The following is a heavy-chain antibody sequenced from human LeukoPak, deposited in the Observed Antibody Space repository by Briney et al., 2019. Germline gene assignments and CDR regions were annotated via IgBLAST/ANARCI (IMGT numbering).Heavy chain of an antibody. D-gene: IGHD2-15*01. CDR1: GFTFSSYG. V-gene: IGHV4-34*01. CDR2: INHSGST. CDR3: ARGYCSGGSCYKYRYYYYMDV. J-gene: IGHJ6*03. Sequence: GSLRLSCAASGFTFSSYGMSWVRQPPGKGLEWIGEINHSGSTNYNPSLKSRVTISVDTSKNQFSLKLSSATAADTAVYYCARGYCSGGSCYKYRYYYYMDVWGKGTTVTVSS.